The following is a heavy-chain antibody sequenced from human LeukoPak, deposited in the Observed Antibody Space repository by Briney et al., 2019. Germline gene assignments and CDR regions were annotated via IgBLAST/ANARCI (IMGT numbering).Heavy chain of an antibody. J-gene: IGHJ4*02. Sequence: PGGSLRLPCAASGFTFSSYWMSWVRQAPGKGLEWVANIKQDGSEKYYVDSVKGRFTIARDNAKSSLYLQMNSLRAEHTAVYYCARDFAGKRSSIAVAGTLGDYWGQGTLVTVSS. CDR2: IKQDGSEK. CDR1: GFTFSSYW. CDR3: ARDFAGKRSSIAVAGTLGDY. V-gene: IGHV3-7*01. D-gene: IGHD6-19*01.